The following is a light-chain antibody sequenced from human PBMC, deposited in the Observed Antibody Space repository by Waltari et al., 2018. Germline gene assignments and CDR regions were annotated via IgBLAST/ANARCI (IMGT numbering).Light chain of an antibody. V-gene: IGKV2-30*02. CDR1: QSLVHSNGNAY. Sequence: DVVMTQSPLSLPVTLGQPASISCRSSQSLVHSNGNAYLGWFQQRPGQSPRRLIYKGSNRESGVPGRVTGSGSGTDFTLSVSRVEAEDVAVYYCMQATHWPYTFGQGTKLEIK. CDR2: KGS. CDR3: MQATHWPYT. J-gene: IGKJ2*01.